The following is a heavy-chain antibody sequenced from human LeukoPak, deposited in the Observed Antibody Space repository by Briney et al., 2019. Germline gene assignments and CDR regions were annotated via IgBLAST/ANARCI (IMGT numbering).Heavy chain of an antibody. D-gene: IGHD2-2*01. CDR1: GYTFTGYY. Sequence: ASVKVSCKASGYTFTGYYMHWVRQAPGQGLEWMGWINPNSGGTNYAQKFQGRVTMTRDTSISTAYMELSRLRSEDTAVYYCARAVYCSSTSCYDYWGQGTLVTVSS. CDR3: ARAVYCSSTSCYDY. V-gene: IGHV1-2*02. J-gene: IGHJ4*02. CDR2: INPNSGGT.